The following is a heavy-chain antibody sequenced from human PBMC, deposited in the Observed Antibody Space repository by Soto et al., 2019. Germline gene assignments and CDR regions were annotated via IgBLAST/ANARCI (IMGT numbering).Heavy chain of an antibody. CDR3: ARGRLGIAARRNNWFDP. J-gene: IGHJ5*02. D-gene: IGHD6-6*01. CDR2: MNPNSGNT. Sequence: QVQLVQSGAEVKKPGASVKVSCKASGYTFTSYDINWVRQATGQGLEWMGWMNPNSGNTGYAQKFQGRVTMTRTTSISTAYMELSSLRSEDTAVYYCARGRLGIAARRNNWFDPWGQGTLVTVSS. CDR1: GYTFTSYD. V-gene: IGHV1-8*01.